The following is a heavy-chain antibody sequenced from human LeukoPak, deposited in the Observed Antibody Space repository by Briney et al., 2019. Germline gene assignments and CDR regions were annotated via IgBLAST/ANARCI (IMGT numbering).Heavy chain of an antibody. Sequence: GASVKVSCKASGYTFTDYYMHWVQQAPGKGLEWMGRVDPEDGETIYAEKFQGRVTITADTSTDTAYMELSSLRSDDTAVYYCATDGAGDYLNHWGQGTLVTVSS. D-gene: IGHD4-17*01. V-gene: IGHV1-69-2*01. J-gene: IGHJ4*02. CDR3: ATDGAGDYLNH. CDR1: GYTFTDYY. CDR2: VDPEDGET.